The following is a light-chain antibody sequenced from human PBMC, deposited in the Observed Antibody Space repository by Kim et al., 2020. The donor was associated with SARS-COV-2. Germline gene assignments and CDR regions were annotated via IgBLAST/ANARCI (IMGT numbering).Light chain of an antibody. J-gene: IGLJ3*02. CDR2: YDS. CDR3: QVWDIRSGRWV. Sequence: SYELTQPPSVSVAPGKTAIITCAGNNIGSKSVHWYQQKAGQAPVLVISYDSDRPSGIPERFSGSNSVNTSTLTISRVEAGDEADYYCQVWDIRSGRWVFGGGTKLTVL. CDR1: NIGSKS. V-gene: IGLV3-21*04.